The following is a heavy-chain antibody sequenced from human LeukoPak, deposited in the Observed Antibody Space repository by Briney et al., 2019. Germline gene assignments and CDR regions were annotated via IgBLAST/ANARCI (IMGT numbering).Heavy chain of an antibody. CDR2: ISAYNGNT. Sequence: PGASVKVSCKASGYTFTSYGISWVRQAPGQGLEWMGWISAYNGNTNYAQKLQGRVTMTTDTSTSTAYMELRSLRSEDTAVYYCARDRVVAGGYCSSTSCLWALDAFDIWGQGTMVTVSS. CDR3: ARDRVVAGGYCSSTSCLWALDAFDI. V-gene: IGHV1-18*01. CDR1: GYTFTSYG. J-gene: IGHJ3*02. D-gene: IGHD2-2*01.